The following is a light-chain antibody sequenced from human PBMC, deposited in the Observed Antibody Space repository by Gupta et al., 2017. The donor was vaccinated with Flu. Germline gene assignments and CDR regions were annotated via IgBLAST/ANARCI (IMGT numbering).Light chain of an antibody. CDR3: AAWDDSRNGYV. CDR2: SNN. Sequence: QSVLTPPPSASGTPGQRVTISCSGSSSNIGSNPVNWYQQLPGTAPKLLIYSNNQRPSGVPDRFSGSKSGTSASLAISGLQAEDEADYYCAAWDDSRNGYVFGTGTKVTVL. V-gene: IGLV1-44*01. CDR1: SSNIGSNP. J-gene: IGLJ1*01.